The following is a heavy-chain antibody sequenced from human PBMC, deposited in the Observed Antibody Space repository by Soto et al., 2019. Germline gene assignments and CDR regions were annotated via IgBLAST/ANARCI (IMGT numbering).Heavy chain of an antibody. V-gene: IGHV3-33*01. CDR1: EFTFSRHG. J-gene: IGHJ6*03. CDR2: IWSDGSNE. Sequence: QVQLVESGGGVVQPGRSLRLSCAASEFTFSRHGMHWVRQAPGKGLQWVGVIWSDGSNEVYADSVKGRFIISRDNSMNILYLQMNSLRAEDTAVYYCARERAFGDNKHNYMDVWGTGITVTVSS. CDR3: ARERAFGDNKHNYMDV. D-gene: IGHD3-10*01.